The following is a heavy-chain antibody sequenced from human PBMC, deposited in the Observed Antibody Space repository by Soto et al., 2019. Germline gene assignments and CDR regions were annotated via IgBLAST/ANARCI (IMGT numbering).Heavy chain of an antibody. CDR3: AREYTETVDGPTPFYFDY. Sequence: SETLSLTCSVSGDSISSYYWSWIRQSAGKGLEWFGRTYITGDTNYNPSLKSRVTMSLDTSKNQLSLKVTSVTAADTAVYYCAREYTETVDGPTPFYFDYWGQGTPVTVSS. D-gene: IGHD6-19*01. CDR1: GDSISSYY. V-gene: IGHV4-4*07. CDR2: TYITGDT. J-gene: IGHJ4*02.